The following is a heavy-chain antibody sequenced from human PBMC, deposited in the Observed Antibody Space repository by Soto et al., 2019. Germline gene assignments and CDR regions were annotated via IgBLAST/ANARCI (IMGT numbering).Heavy chain of an antibody. CDR2: ISASGDRI. D-gene: IGHD5-12*01. J-gene: IGHJ3*01. CDR1: GFTLTNYA. CDR3: EGSWT. V-gene: IGHV3-23*01. Sequence: EVQLLVSGGGSVQPGGSLRLSCEVSGFTLTNYAMSWVRQAPGKGLEWVSQISASGDRIYYADSVKGRFTISKDSSNNTLFLQMNSLRGEDSAVYYCEGSWTWGQGTMVTVSS.